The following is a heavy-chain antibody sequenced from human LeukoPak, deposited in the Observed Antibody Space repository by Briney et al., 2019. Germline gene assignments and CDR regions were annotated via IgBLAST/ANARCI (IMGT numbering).Heavy chain of an antibody. J-gene: IGHJ4*02. CDR1: GFTFSSYG. V-gene: IGHV3-33*01. Sequence: GGSLRLSCAASGFTFSSYGMHWVRQAPGKGLEWVAVIWYDGSNKYYADSVKGRFTISRDNSKNTLYLQMNSLRAEDTAVYYCARENFVGNDRNFDYCGQGTLVTVSS. D-gene: IGHD4-23*01. CDR2: IWYDGSNK. CDR3: ARENFVGNDRNFDY.